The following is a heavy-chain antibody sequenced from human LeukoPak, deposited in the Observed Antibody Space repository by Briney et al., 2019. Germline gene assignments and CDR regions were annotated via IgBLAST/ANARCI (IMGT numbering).Heavy chain of an antibody. CDR3: AREGAHIVVVPAAMRSGFDY. CDR2: ISYDGSNK. J-gene: IGHJ4*02. Sequence: PGGSLRLSCAASGFTFSSYAMHWVRQAPGKGLEWVAVISYDGSNKYYADSVKGRFTISRDNSKNTLYLQMNSLRAEDTAVYYCAREGAHIVVVPAAMRSGFDYWGQGTLVTVSS. D-gene: IGHD2-2*01. V-gene: IGHV3-30*04. CDR1: GFTFSSYA.